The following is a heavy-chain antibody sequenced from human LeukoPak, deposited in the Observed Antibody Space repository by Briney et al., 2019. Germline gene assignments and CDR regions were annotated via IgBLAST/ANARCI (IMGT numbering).Heavy chain of an antibody. J-gene: IGHJ4*02. CDR2: LSYDGSNE. CDR3: AGSWFYRDYFEY. Sequence: GSLRLSCAASGFPFSSYGMHWVRQAPGKGLEWVAVLSYDGSNEYYADSVKGRFTISRDNSKNTLYLQMNSPRVEDTAVYYCAGSWFYRDYFEYWGQGTLVTVSS. D-gene: IGHD3-10*01. CDR1: GFPFSSYG. V-gene: IGHV3-30*03.